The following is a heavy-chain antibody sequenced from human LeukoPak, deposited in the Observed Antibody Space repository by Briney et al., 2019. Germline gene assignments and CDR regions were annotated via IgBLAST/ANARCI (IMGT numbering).Heavy chain of an antibody. CDR3: AKRSMHCGGDCYRY. J-gene: IGHJ4*02. CDR1: GFTFSSYA. CDR2: ISGSGGST. D-gene: IGHD2-21*02. V-gene: IGHV3-23*01. Sequence: GGSLRLSCAASGFTFSSYAMTWVRQAPGKGLEWVSAISGSGGSTYYADSVKGRFTISRDNSKNTLYLQMNSLRAEDTAVYYCAKRSMHCGGDCYRYWGQGTLVTVSS.